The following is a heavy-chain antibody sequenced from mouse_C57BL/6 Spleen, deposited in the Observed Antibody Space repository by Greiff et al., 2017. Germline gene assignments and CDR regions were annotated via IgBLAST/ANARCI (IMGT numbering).Heavy chain of an antibody. CDR3: TRGGQLRLPFY. V-gene: IGHV1-15*01. CDR1: GYTFTDYE. J-gene: IGHJ2*01. Sequence: VQLQQSGAELVRPGASVTLSCKASGYTFTDYEMHWVKQTPAHGLEWIGAIDPETGGTAYNQKFKGKAILTADKSSSTAYMELRSLTSEDSAVYYCTRGGQLRLPFYWGQGTTLTVSS. D-gene: IGHD3-2*02. CDR2: IDPETGGT.